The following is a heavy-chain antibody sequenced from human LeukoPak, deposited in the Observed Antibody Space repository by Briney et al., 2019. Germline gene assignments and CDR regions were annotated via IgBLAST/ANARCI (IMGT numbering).Heavy chain of an antibody. CDR1: GFTFSSYS. V-gene: IGHV3-21*01. J-gene: IGHJ4*02. D-gene: IGHD1-26*01. CDR2: ISSSSSYI. Sequence: GGSLRLSCAASGFTFSSYSMNWVRQAPGKGLEGVSSISSSSSYIYYADSVKGRFTISRDNAKNSLYLQMNSLRAEDTAVYYCATSDSYQSGSYSYWGQGTLVTVSS. CDR3: ATSDSYQSGSYSY.